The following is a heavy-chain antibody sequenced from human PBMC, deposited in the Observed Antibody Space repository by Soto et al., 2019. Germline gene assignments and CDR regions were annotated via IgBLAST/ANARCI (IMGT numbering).Heavy chain of an antibody. D-gene: IGHD6-6*01. CDR3: ARAYSSSSFIGWLDP. CDR1: GYSPSIGYY. V-gene: IGHV4-38-2*01. Sequence: GTLTLTYAVSGYSPSIGYYWGWMREAPGQGLEWIGSIYHGGSTSYNPSLKSRVTISVETSKNQFSLKLSSVTAADTAVYYCARAYSSSSFIGWLDPWGQG. J-gene: IGHJ5*02. CDR2: IYHGGST.